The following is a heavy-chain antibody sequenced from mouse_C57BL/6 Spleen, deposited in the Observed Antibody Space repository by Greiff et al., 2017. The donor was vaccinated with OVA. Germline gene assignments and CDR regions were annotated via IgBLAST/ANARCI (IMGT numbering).Heavy chain of an antibody. Sequence: QVQLKESGAELAKPGASVKLSCKASGYTFTSYWMHWVKQRPGQGLEWIGYINPSSGYTKYNQKFKDKATLTADKSSSTAYMQLSSLTYEDSAVYYGARASYDYGGYFDVWGTGTTVTVAS. V-gene: IGHV1-7*01. CDR2: INPSSGYT. D-gene: IGHD2-4*01. J-gene: IGHJ1*03. CDR3: ARASYDYGGYFDV. CDR1: GYTFTSYW.